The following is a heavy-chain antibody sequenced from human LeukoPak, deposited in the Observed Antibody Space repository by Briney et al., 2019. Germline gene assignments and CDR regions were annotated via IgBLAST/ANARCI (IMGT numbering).Heavy chain of an antibody. CDR3: ARDLYSSSLDY. D-gene: IGHD6-13*01. V-gene: IGHV3-33*01. Sequence: GGSLRLSCAASGFTFTTYGVHWVRQAPGKGLEWVAVIWHDESDKYYTDSVKGRFTISKDISKNTLYLQMNSLRAEDTAVYYCARDLYSSSLDYWGQGTLVTVSS. CDR2: IWHDESDK. CDR1: GFTFTTYG. J-gene: IGHJ4*02.